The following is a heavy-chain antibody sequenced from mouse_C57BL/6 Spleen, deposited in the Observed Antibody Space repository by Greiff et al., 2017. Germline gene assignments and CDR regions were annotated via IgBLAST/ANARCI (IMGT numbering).Heavy chain of an antibody. CDR1: GYSITSGYY. CDR3: ASPGSSWGPWFAY. CDR2: ISYDGSN. V-gene: IGHV3-6*01. Sequence: EVQLVESGPGLVKPSQSLSLTCSVTGYSITSGYYWNWIRQFPGNKLEWMGYISYDGSNNYNPSLKNRISITRDTSKNQFFLKLNSVTTEDTATYYCASPGSSWGPWFAYWGQGTLVTVSA. D-gene: IGHD1-1*01. J-gene: IGHJ3*01.